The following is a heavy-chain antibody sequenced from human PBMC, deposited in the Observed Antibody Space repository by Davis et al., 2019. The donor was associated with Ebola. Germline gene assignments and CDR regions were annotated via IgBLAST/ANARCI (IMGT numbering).Heavy chain of an antibody. D-gene: IGHD3-22*01. V-gene: IGHV3-23*01. Sequence: GESLKISCAASEFPFRSYVMSWVRQAPGKGLEWVSSLSASGGATYYADSVRGRFTISRDNSKNTLYLQMSSLRAEDTAVYYCATQYSYDYSAYYHRYFDSWGQGTLVSVSS. CDR3: ATQYSYDYSAYYHRYFDS. CDR2: LSASGGAT. J-gene: IGHJ4*02. CDR1: EFPFRSYV.